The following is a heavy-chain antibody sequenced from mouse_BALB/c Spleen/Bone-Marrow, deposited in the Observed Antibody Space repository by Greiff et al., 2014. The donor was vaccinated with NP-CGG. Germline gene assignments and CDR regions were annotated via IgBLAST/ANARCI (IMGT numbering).Heavy chain of an antibody. CDR1: GFNIKDTY. V-gene: IGHV14-3*02. J-gene: IGHJ2*01. D-gene: IGHD2-4*01. CDR3: ARYDYGVYFDY. CDR2: IDPANGNT. Sequence: VQLKQSGAELVKPGASVKLSCTASGFNIKDTYMHWVKQRPEQGLEWIGRIDPANGNTKYDPKFQGKATITADTSSNTAYPQLSSLTSEDTVVYYCARYDYGVYFDYWGQGTTLTVSS.